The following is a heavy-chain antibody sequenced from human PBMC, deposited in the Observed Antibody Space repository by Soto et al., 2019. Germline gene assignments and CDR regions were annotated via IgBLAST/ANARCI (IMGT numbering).Heavy chain of an antibody. CDR2: IGGDGEST. Sequence: GGSLRLSCAASGFTFSRYAMSWVRQIPGKGLECVSAIGGDGESTHYADSVKGRFTISRDNSENTLYLQLNSLRVEDTAVYYCAKVGGFDPWGQGTLVTVSS. CDR1: GFTFSRYA. D-gene: IGHD4-17*01. CDR3: AKVGGFDP. J-gene: IGHJ5*02. V-gene: IGHV3-23*01.